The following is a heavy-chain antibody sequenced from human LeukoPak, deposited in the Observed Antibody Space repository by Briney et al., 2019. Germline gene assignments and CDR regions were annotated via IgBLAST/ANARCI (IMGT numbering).Heavy chain of an antibody. Sequence: GGYLRLSCTASGFTFGDYSMSWVRQAPGKGLEYIGFIRTKDFGGTTEYAASVKGRFTISRDDSKSIAYLQIHSLQSEDTAVYYCSRDGLDYYGSGSYRGFDYWGQGTLVTVSS. CDR3: SRDGLDYYGSGSYRGFDY. D-gene: IGHD3-10*01. J-gene: IGHJ4*02. CDR2: IRTKDFGGTT. CDR1: GFTFGDYS. V-gene: IGHV3-49*04.